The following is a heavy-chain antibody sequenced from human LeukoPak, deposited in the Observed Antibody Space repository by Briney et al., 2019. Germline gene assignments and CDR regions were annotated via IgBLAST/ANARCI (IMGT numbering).Heavy chain of an antibody. CDR3: ATTGATSPSYADWFNIEN. CDR1: GASVRSHY. D-gene: IGHD3-9*01. J-gene: IGHJ4*02. V-gene: IGHV4-59*08. Sequence: PSETLSLTCTVSGASVRSHYCNWVRQSPEKGLEWIGYVYYSGGTNYNPSLKSAVTISLDTSKNQFSLKLTSVTAEGTAVYYCATTGATSPSYADWFNIENGGQGILVTVSS. CDR2: VYYSGGT.